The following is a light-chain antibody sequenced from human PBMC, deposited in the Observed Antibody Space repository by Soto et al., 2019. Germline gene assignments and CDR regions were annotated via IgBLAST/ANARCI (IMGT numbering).Light chain of an antibody. J-gene: IGKJ1*01. Sequence: PGERATLSCRASQSVSGNLAWYQQRPGQAPRLLIYHTSTRATGIPARFSGSGSGTEFTLVVSSLQSEDLAIYYCHQRKSWPRTFGQGTKVDIK. CDR2: HTS. V-gene: IGKV3-15*01. CDR1: QSVSGN. CDR3: HQRKSWPRT.